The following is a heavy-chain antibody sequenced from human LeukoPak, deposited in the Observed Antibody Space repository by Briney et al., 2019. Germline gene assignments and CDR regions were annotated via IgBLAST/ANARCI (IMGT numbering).Heavy chain of an antibody. D-gene: IGHD1-20*01. CDR2: INTDGSST. Sequence: GGSLRLSCAASGFTFNAHWMHWVRQTPEKGLVWVSPINTDGSSTNYADFVKGRFTISRDNAKDTLYLQMNSLRAEDTAVYYCARDLNWNQIDDWGQGSTVTVSS. J-gene: IGHJ4*02. V-gene: IGHV3-74*01. CDR1: GFTFNAHW. CDR3: ARDLNWNQIDD.